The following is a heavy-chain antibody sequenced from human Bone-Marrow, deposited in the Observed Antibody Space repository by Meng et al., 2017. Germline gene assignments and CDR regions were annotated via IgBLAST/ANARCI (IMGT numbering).Heavy chain of an antibody. D-gene: IGHD3-10*01. CDR1: GFTFSSYD. CDR3: ARDRFGEWHDAFDI. J-gene: IGHJ3*02. CDR2: IGTAGDT. Sequence: GESLKISCAASGFTFSSYDMHWVRQATGKGLEWVSAIGTAGDTYYPGSVKGQFTISRENAKNSLYLQMNSLRAEDTAVYYCARDRFGEWHDAFDIWGQGTMVTVSS. V-gene: IGHV3-13*01.